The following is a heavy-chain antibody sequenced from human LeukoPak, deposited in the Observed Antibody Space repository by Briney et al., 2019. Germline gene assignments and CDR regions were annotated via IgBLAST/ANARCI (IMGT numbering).Heavy chain of an antibody. CDR3: AKDKNAARLEVTTGSFDY. D-gene: IGHD3-3*01. CDR1: GFTFSSCA. V-gene: IGHV3-30-3*01. J-gene: IGHJ4*02. CDR2: ISYDGSNK. Sequence: GGSLRLSCAASGFTFSSCAMHWVRQPPGKGLEWVALISYDGSNKYYADSVKGRFTISRDNSKNTLYLQMNSLRAEDTALYYCAKDKNAARLEVTTGSFDYWGQGTLVTVSS.